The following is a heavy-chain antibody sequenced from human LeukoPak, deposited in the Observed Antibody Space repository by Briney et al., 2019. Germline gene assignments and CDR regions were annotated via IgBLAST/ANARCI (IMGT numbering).Heavy chain of an antibody. CDR2: INPYSGGT. CDR3: ARDYSNGWYVY. Sequence: ASVKVSCKASGYTFTDYYMHWVRQAPGQGLKWMGRINPYSGGTNYAQKFQGRVTMTRDTSISTAYMELSRLKSDDTAVYYCARDYSNGWYVYWGQGTLVTVSS. CDR1: GYTFTDYY. J-gene: IGHJ4*02. D-gene: IGHD6-19*01. V-gene: IGHV1-2*06.